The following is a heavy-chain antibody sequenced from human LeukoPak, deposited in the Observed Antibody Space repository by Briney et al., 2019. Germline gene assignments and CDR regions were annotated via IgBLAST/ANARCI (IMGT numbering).Heavy chain of an antibody. D-gene: IGHD3-16*01. Sequence: GGSLRLSCAASGFTFSSYSMNWVRQAPGKGVEWVSSISSRSSYIYYADSVKGRFTISRDNAKNSLYLQMNSLRAEDTAGYYCARDTITFGGVSYYFDYWGQGTLVTVSS. V-gene: IGHV3-21*01. J-gene: IGHJ4*02. CDR3: ARDTITFGGVSYYFDY. CDR2: ISSRSSYI. CDR1: GFTFSSYS.